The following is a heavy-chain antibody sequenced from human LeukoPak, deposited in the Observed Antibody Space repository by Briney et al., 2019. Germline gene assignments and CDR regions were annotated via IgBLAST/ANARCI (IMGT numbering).Heavy chain of an antibody. Sequence: GGSLRLSCAASGFTFSSYAMHWVRQAPGKGLEWVAVISYDGSNKYYADSVKGRFTISRDNSKNTLYLQMNSLRAEDTAVYYCARDLGSGNSEFYFDLWGQGTLVTVSS. V-gene: IGHV3-30-3*01. J-gene: IGHJ4*02. D-gene: IGHD4-23*01. CDR3: ARDLGSGNSEFYFDL. CDR1: GFTFSSYA. CDR2: ISYDGSNK.